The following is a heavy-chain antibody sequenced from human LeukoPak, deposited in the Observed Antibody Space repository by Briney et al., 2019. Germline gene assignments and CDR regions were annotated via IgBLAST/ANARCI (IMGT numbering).Heavy chain of an antibody. CDR3: ARGLYDSSGYHVDC. CDR1: GFTFSSYA. CDR2: ITGSGGNT. D-gene: IGHD3-22*01. Sequence: GGSLRLSCATSGFTFSSYAMSWVRQAPGKGLEWVSAITGSGGNTYYPDSVKGRFTVSRDNSKNTLYLQMNSLRAEDTAVYYCARGLYDSSGYHVDCWGQGTLVTVSS. J-gene: IGHJ4*02. V-gene: IGHV3-23*01.